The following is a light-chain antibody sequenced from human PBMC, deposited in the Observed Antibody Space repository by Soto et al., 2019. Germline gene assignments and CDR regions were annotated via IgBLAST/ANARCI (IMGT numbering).Light chain of an antibody. V-gene: IGKV3-20*01. Sequence: EIVLTQSPGTLSLSPGERATLSCRASQIIAGSYLAWFQQKPGQAPRLLIYGASNRATDIPDRFSGSGSGTDFTLTISRLEPEDFAVYFCQQYGSSPRITFGPGTIVDVK. CDR3: QQYGSSPRIT. CDR2: GAS. CDR1: QIIAGSY. J-gene: IGKJ3*01.